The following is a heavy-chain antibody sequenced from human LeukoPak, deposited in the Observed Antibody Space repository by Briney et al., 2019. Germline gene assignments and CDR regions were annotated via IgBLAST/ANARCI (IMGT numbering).Heavy chain of an antibody. J-gene: IGHJ4*02. V-gene: IGHV1-2*02. CDR1: GYTFTGYY. CDR2: INPNSGGT. Sequence: ASVKVSCKASGYTFTGYYMHWVRQAPGRGLEWMGWINPNSGGTNYAQKFQGRVTMTRDTSISTAYMELSRLRSDDTAVYYCARDSTRESSGWYEYYFDYWGQGTLVTVSS. D-gene: IGHD6-19*01. CDR3: ARDSTRESSGWYEYYFDY.